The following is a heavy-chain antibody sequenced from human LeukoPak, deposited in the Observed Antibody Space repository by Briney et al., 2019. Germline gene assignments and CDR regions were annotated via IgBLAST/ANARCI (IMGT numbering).Heavy chain of an antibody. CDR2: IYHSGST. J-gene: IGHJ4*02. CDR3: ARAGGYGLIDY. V-gene: IGHV4-38-2*02. CDR1: SYSISSGYY. Sequence: SETLSLTCTVSSYSISSGYYWGWIRQPPGKGLEWIGSIYHSGSTYYNPSLKSRVTISLDTSKNQFSLKVGSMTAADTAVYYCARAGGYGLIDYWGQGTMVTVSS. D-gene: IGHD5-18*01.